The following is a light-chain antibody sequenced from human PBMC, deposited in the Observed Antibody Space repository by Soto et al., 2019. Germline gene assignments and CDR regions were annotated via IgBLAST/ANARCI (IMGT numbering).Light chain of an antibody. J-gene: IGLJ2*01. V-gene: IGLV2-14*01. Sequence: QSALTQPASVSGSPGQPITISCTGTSSDVGANNYVSWYQHRPGKAPKLLIYEVSNRPSGVSSRFSGSKSGNTASLTISGLQAYDEADYYCSSYINSITFVVFGGGTKLTVL. CDR2: EVS. CDR3: SSYINSITFVV. CDR1: SSDVGANNY.